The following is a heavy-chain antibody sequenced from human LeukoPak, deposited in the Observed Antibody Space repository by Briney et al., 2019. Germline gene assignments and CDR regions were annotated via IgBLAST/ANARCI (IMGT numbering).Heavy chain of an antibody. CDR2: ISAYNGNT. Sequence: GASVKVSRKASGYTFTSYGISWVRQAPGQGLEWMGWISAYNGNTNYAQKLQGRVTMTTDTSTSTAYMELRSLRSDDTAVYYCARDRSITMVRGVRSWFDPWGQGTLVTVSS. V-gene: IGHV1-18*01. CDR3: ARDRSITMVRGVRSWFDP. D-gene: IGHD3-10*01. J-gene: IGHJ5*02. CDR1: GYTFTSYG.